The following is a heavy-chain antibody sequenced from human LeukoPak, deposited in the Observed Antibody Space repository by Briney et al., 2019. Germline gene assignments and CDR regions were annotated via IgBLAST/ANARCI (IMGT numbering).Heavy chain of an antibody. D-gene: IGHD2-21*01. CDR3: AKDQGERDVRDWDY. Sequence: PGGSLRLSCAASGFTFSSYAMSWVRQAPGKGLEWVSAISGSGGSTYYADSVKGRFTISRDNSKNTLYLQMNSLRAEDTAVYYCAKDQGERDVRDWDYWGQGTLVTVSS. CDR2: ISGSGGST. CDR1: GFTFSSYA. J-gene: IGHJ4*02. V-gene: IGHV3-23*01.